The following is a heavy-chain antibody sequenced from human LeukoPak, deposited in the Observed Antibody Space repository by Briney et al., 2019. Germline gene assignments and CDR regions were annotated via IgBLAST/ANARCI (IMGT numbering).Heavy chain of an antibody. J-gene: IGHJ4*02. V-gene: IGHV3-30*04. CDR1: GFTCSSYA. CDR3: ARGGGYSYGYYYFDY. Sequence: GGSLRLSCAASGFTCSSYAMHWVRQAPGKGLEWVAVISYDGSNKYYADSVKGRFTISRDNSKNTLYLQMNSLRAEDTAVYYCARGGGYSYGYYYFDYWGQGTLVTVSS. D-gene: IGHD5-18*01. CDR2: ISYDGSNK.